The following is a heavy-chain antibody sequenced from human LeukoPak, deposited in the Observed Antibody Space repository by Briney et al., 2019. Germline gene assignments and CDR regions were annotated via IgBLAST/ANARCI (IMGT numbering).Heavy chain of an antibody. CDR3: ARDLLLGTDPREMSAFDI. Sequence: GASVKVSCKASGYTFTGYYMHWVRQAPGQGLEWMGWINPNSGGTNYAQKFQGRVTMTRDTSISTAYMELSRLRSGDTAVYYCARDLLLGTDPREMSAFDIWGQGTMVTVSS. J-gene: IGHJ3*02. V-gene: IGHV1-2*02. D-gene: IGHD3-16*01. CDR2: INPNSGGT. CDR1: GYTFTGYY.